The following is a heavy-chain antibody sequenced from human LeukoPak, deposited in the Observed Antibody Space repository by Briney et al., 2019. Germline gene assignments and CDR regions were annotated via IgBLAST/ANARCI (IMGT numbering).Heavy chain of an antibody. CDR2: IYYSGST. V-gene: IGHV4-39*01. CDR3: ARHLRSDYYYGMDV. CDR1: GGSISSSSYY. J-gene: IGHJ6*02. Sequence: KSSETLSLTCTVSGGSISSSSYYWGWIRQPPGKGLEWIGSIYYSGSTYYNPSLRSRVTISVDTSKNQFSLKLSSVTAADTAVYYCARHLRSDYYYGMDVWGQGTTVTVSS.